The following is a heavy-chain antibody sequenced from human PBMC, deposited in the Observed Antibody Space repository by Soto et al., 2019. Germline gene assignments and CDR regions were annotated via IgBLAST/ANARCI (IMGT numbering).Heavy chain of an antibody. CDR3: ARQAPMVRGVMELPDGY. CDR2: ISYDGSNK. V-gene: IGHV3-30*03. D-gene: IGHD3-10*01. Sequence: PGGSLRLSCAASGFTFSSYGMHWVRQAPGKGLEWVAVISYDGSNKYYADSVKGRFAISRDNSKNTLYLQMNSLRAEDTAVYYCARQAPMVRGVMELPDGYWGQGTLVTVSS. CDR1: GFTFSSYG. J-gene: IGHJ4*02.